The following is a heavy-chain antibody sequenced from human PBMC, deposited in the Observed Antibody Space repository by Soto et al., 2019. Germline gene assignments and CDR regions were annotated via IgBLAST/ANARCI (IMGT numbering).Heavy chain of an antibody. Sequence: QVQLQQWGAGLVKPSETLSLSCAVYGQSFSGHSWAWIRQPPGKGLEWIGEINESGSTYYNPSLKSRVTISTATSKTQFSLKLSSVSAADTAAYFCARGSGIVALPGELEDVKYDYWGQGTLVNVSS. V-gene: IGHV4-34*01. CDR3: ARGSGIVALPGELEDVKYDY. CDR2: INESGST. CDR1: GQSFSGHS. J-gene: IGHJ4*02. D-gene: IGHD1-1*01.